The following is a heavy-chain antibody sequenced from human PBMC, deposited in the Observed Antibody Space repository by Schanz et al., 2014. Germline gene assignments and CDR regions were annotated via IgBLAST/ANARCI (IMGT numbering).Heavy chain of an antibody. J-gene: IGHJ4*02. Sequence: VQLEQSGAEVKKPGASVKVSCKASGGTFSSFGINWVRQAPGQGLEWMGRIIPSLGLAKYEQKFQDKVTITADKSTSTVYMELSSLTSEDTAVHYCARGRGFYDYWGQGTLVTVSS. CDR3: ARGRGFYDY. D-gene: IGHD3-10*01. CDR1: GGTFSSFG. V-gene: IGHV1-69*02. CDR2: IIPSLGLA.